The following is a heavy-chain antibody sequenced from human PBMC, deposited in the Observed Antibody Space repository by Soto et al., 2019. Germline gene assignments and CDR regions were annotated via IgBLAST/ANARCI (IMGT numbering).Heavy chain of an antibody. J-gene: IGHJ4*02. CDR2: IYYSGST. CDR1: GGSISSSSYY. CDR3: DVRGMSGLRSSDY. D-gene: IGHD3-16*01. Sequence: QLQLQESGPGLVKPSETLSLTCTVSGGSISSSSYYWGWIRQPPGKGLEWIGSIYYSGSTYYNPSPNSRVTISVYTSKAQFSLKLSSVTAADTAVYYCDVRGMSGLRSSDYWGQGTLVTVSS. V-gene: IGHV4-39*01.